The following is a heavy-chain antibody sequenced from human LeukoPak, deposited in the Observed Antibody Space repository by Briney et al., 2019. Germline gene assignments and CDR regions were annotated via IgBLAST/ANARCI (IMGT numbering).Heavy chain of an antibody. CDR3: ARGIGSTTVTTLEYHLDY. CDR2: MNPNSGNT. V-gene: IGHV1-8*02. CDR1: GYTFTSYD. D-gene: IGHD4-17*01. Sequence: GASVKVSCKASGYTFTSYDISWVRQATGQGLEWMGWMNPNSGNTGYAQKFQGRVTMTRNTSISTAYMELSSLRSEDTAVYYCARGIGSTTVTTLEYHLDYWGQGTLVTVSS. J-gene: IGHJ4*02.